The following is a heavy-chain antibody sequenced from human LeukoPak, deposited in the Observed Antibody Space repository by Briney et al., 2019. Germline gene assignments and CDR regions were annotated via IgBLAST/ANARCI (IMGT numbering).Heavy chain of an antibody. D-gene: IGHD3-22*01. Sequence: SETLSLTCTVSGGSISSYHWSWIRQPAAKGLEWIGRIYTSGSTNYNPSLKSRVTMSVDTFKNQFSLKLSSVTAADTAVYYCAGDLGYDSSGYYRAPFDYWGQGTLVTVSS. CDR1: GGSISSYH. J-gene: IGHJ4*02. CDR2: IYTSGST. CDR3: AGDLGYDSSGYYRAPFDY. V-gene: IGHV4-4*07.